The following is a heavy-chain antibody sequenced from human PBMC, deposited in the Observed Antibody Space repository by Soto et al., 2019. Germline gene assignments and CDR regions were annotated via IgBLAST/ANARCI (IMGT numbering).Heavy chain of an antibody. Sequence: QIQLVQSGAEVKKPGASVKVSCKASGYSFTSYGITWVRQAPGQGPEWLGWITAENGNTNSAQKFQGRGTMTTDTSTNTAYMELRGLKSDDTAVYYCARVVLEWLPTSGFDYWGQGTLVTVSS. D-gene: IGHD3-3*01. V-gene: IGHV1-18*04. CDR1: GYSFTSYG. CDR3: ARVVLEWLPTSGFDY. J-gene: IGHJ4*02. CDR2: ITAENGNT.